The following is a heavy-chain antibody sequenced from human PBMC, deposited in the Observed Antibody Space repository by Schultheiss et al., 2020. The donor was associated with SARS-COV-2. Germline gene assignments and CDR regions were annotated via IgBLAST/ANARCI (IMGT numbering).Heavy chain of an antibody. Sequence: GGSLRLSCAASGFTFSSYAMSWVRQAPGKGLEWVSAISGSGGSTYYADSVKGRFTISRDNSKNTLYLQMNSLRAEDTAVYYCAKGLIIVATIIQPFDYWGQGTLVTVSS. J-gene: IGHJ4*02. CDR2: ISGSGGST. CDR3: AKGLIIVATIIQPFDY. CDR1: GFTFSSYA. D-gene: IGHD5-12*01. V-gene: IGHV3-23*01.